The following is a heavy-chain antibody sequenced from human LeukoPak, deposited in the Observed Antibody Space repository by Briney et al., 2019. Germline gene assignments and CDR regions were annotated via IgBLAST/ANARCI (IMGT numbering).Heavy chain of an antibody. CDR2: XXXXGPVT. Sequence: GGSLRLSCAASGFTFSSYAMSWVRQAPGKGLECVXAXXXXGPVTYYTDSVKGRFTISRDNSKNTLYLEMNSLRAEDTAVYYCAKVASLCTSTSCVRGGFDYWGQGTLVTVSS. CDR1: GFTFSSYA. D-gene: IGHD2-2*01. J-gene: IGHJ4*02. CDR3: AKVASLCTSTSCVRGGFDY. V-gene: IGHV3-23*01.